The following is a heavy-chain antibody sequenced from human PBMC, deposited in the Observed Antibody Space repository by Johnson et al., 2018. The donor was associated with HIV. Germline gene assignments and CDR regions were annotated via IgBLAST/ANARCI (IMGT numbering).Heavy chain of an antibody. J-gene: IGHJ3*02. CDR1: GFTFRSYG. D-gene: IGHD1-26*01. CDR2: IWYDGTNK. V-gene: IGHV3-33*01. Sequence: QVQLVESGGGVVQPGRSLRLSCAASGFTFRSYGMHWVRQAPGKGLEWVAVIWYDGTNKYYADSVKGRFTISRDNSKNTLYLQMNSLRAEDTAVYYCAREWDPRTPDAFDIWGQGTMVTVSS. CDR3: AREWDPRTPDAFDI.